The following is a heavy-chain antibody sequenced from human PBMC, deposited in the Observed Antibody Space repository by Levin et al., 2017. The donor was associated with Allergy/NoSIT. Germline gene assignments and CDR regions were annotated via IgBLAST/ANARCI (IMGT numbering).Heavy chain of an antibody. CDR3: ARGADYSNGENFDY. CDR1: GFTFSSYS. V-gene: IGHV3-21*01. J-gene: IGHJ4*02. Sequence: GGSLRLSCAASGFTFSSYSMNCVRQAPGKGLEWVSSISSGSSYIHYADSVKGRFTISRDNAKNSLYLQMNSLRAEDTAVYYCARGADYSNGENFDYWGQGTLVTVSS. D-gene: IGHD4-11*01. CDR2: ISSGSSYI.